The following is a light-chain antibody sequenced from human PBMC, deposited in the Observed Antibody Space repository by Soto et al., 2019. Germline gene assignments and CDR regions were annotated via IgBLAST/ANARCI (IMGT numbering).Light chain of an antibody. CDR3: QSYDSSSAV. Sequence: QSVLTQPPSVSGAPGQRVTISCTGSSSNIGAGYDVHWYQQLPGTAPKLLIYGNSNRPSGVPDRFSGSKSGTSASLAITGLHAEDEADYYCQSYDSSSAVFGTGTKVTVL. CDR2: GNS. V-gene: IGLV1-40*01. CDR1: SSNIGAGYD. J-gene: IGLJ1*01.